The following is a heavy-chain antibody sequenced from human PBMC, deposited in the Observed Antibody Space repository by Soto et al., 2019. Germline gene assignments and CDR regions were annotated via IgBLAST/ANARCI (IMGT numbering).Heavy chain of an antibody. D-gene: IGHD4-17*01. J-gene: IGHJ4*02. CDR2: IIPIFGTA. CDR3: GIATVTLPIDY. CDR1: GGTFSSYA. Sequence: SVKVACKASGGTFSSYAISWVRQAPGQGLEWMGGIIPIFGTANYAQKFQGRVTIAADESTSTAYMELSSLRSEDTAVYYCGIATVTLPIDYWGQGTLVTVSS. V-gene: IGHV1-69*13.